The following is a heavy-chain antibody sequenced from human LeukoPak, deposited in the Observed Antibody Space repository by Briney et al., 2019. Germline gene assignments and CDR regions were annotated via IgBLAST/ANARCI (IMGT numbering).Heavy chain of an antibody. Sequence: SQTLSLTCTVSGGSISSSSYYWAWIRQPPGKGLEGIGSIYYSGSTYYNPYLKTRATKSADTSKKNSSLKLSSVTTTDKAAYSCASHPAVPKLLNYY. CDR3: ASHPAVPKLLNYY. CDR2: IYYSGST. J-gene: IGHJ6*01. D-gene: IGHD2-21*02. CDR1: GGSISSSSYY. V-gene: IGHV4-39*02.